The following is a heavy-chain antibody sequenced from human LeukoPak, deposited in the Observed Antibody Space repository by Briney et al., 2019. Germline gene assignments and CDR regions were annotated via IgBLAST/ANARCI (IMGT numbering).Heavy chain of an antibody. V-gene: IGHV3-21*06. CDR3: ARLVCTTIPCYGKFYFDY. J-gene: IGHJ4*02. CDR1: GFTFSRYA. CDR2: IDGPSDSI. Sequence: GGSLRLSCAASGFTFSRYAMEWVRQAPGKGLEWVASIDGPSDSIYYANSVKGRFTISRDDAKNSVFLQMDSLRAEDTAIYYCARLVCTTIPCYGKFYFDYWGQGTLLTVSS. D-gene: IGHD3-16*01.